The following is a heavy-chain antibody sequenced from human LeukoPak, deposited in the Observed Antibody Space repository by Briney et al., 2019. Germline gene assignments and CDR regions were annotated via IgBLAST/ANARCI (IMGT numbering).Heavy chain of an antibody. J-gene: IGHJ6*02. CDR2: INPNSGGT. Sequence: ASVKVSCKASGYTFTGYYMHWVRQAPGQGLEWMGWINPNSGGTNYAQKFQGRVTMARVTSISTAYMELSRLRSDDTAVYYCARDSSSWYLTYYYYGMDVWGQGTTVTVSS. V-gene: IGHV1-2*02. D-gene: IGHD6-13*01. CDR3: ARDSSSWYLTYYYYGMDV. CDR1: GYTFTGYY.